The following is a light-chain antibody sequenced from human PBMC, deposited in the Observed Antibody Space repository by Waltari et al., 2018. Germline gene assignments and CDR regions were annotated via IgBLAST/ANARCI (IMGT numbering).Light chain of an antibody. CDR2: DVT. V-gene: IGLV2-14*03. CDR3: SSYTATATWV. J-gene: IGLJ3*02. CDR1: SSDVGAYNY. Sequence: QSALAQPASVSGSPGQSITISCTGTSSDVGAYNYVSWYQQLPGKAPKLIIYDVTDRPSGVSNRFPGSKSGNTASLTISGLQADDEADYYCSSYTATATWVFGGGTKLTVL.